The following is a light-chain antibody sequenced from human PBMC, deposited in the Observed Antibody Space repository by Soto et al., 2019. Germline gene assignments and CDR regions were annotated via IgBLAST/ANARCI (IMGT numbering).Light chain of an antibody. Sequence: IQITQSPSTLSASVGDRVTITCRASQSISSWLAWYQQKPGKAPKLLIYDASSLESGVPSRFSGSGSGTEFTLTISSLQPDDFATYYCQQYNSYSEWTFGQGTKV. CDR3: QQYNSYSEWT. J-gene: IGKJ1*01. CDR2: DAS. CDR1: QSISSW. V-gene: IGKV1-5*01.